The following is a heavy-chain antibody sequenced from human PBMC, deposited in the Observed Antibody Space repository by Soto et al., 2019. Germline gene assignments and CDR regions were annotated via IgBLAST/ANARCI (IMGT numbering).Heavy chain of an antibody. CDR1: GGSITISNW. V-gene: IGHV4-4*02. CDR3: ARSGEWFDP. CDR2: IYHSGIT. Sequence: SETLSLTCAVSGGSITISNWWAWVRQPPGKALEWIGEIYHSGITNYNRSLKSRVTMSVDKSKDHFSLRLNSVTAADTAVYYCARSGEWFDPWGQGTLVTAPQ. J-gene: IGHJ5*02. D-gene: IGHD2-21*01.